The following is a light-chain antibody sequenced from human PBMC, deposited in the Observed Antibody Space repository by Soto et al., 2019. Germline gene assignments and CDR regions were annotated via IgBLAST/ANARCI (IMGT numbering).Light chain of an antibody. CDR3: QQYDDSIT. CDR2: GAS. Sequence: EIVLTQSPDTLSLSPGESATLSCRASQSVSSRYLAWYQRKPGRAPRLLIYGASNRATGIPDRFSGSGSGTDFTLTISSLEPEDFAVFYCQQYDDSITFGQGTRLEIE. J-gene: IGKJ5*01. CDR1: QSVSSRY. V-gene: IGKV3-20*01.